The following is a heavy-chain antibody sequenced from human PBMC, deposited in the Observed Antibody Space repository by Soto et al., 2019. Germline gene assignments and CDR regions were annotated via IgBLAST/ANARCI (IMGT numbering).Heavy chain of an antibody. Sequence: SETLSLTWAVSSASISSEQRWSWARQPPGKGLEWIGEIHHSGSTNKNPSLKSRVTMSVDKSKNQFSLNLNSVTAADTAVYYCARSFGWYAIDQWGQGTLVTVSS. CDR2: IHHSGST. CDR1: SASISSEQR. J-gene: IGHJ4*02. V-gene: IGHV4-4*02. D-gene: IGHD6-19*01. CDR3: ARSFGWYAIDQ.